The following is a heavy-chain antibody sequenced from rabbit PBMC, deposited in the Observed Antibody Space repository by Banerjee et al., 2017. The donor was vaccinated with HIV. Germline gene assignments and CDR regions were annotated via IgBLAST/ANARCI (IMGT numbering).Heavy chain of an antibody. D-gene: IGHD4-1*01. V-gene: IGHV1S47*01. Sequence: QEQLVESGGGLVTLGGSLKLSCKASGIDFSTYGISWVRQAPGKGLEWIGYIYPDYGTTDYASWVNGRFTISLDNARTTVFLRMTSLTAADTATYFCARDLAGVIGWNFGLWGPGTLVTV. CDR1: GIDFSTYG. J-gene: IGHJ4*01. CDR3: ARDLAGVIGWNFGL. CDR2: IYPDYGTT.